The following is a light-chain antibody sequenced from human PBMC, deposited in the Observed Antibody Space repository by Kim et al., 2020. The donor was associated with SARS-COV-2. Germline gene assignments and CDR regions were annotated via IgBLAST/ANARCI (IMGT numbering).Light chain of an antibody. J-gene: IGKJ1*01. Sequence: CPRESPPPPGRGSQRVGSTLAWYQQKPGQPPRLLIYDASTRATDIPARFSGSGSGTDFCLTISSLQSEDVAVFYCQNYNNRLSWTFGPGTKVDIK. CDR3: QNYNNRLSWT. CDR1: QRVGST. CDR2: DAS. V-gene: IGKV3-15*01.